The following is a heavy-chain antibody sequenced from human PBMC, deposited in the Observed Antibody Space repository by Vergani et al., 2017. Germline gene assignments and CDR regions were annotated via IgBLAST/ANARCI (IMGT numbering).Heavy chain of an antibody. Sequence: QVKLQESGPGLVKPPGTLSLNCAVSGDSISSNLWWSWVRQSPGKGLEWIGEDSHSGDTNYNPSLKSRVTMSVDKSTNQFSLKLTSVTAADTAVYYCARLLIIPSARDAFDIWGRGTSVTVSS. CDR2: DSHSGDT. J-gene: IGHJ3*02. CDR3: ARLLIIPSARDAFDI. V-gene: IGHV4-4*03. D-gene: IGHD2-2*01. CDR1: GDSISSNLW.